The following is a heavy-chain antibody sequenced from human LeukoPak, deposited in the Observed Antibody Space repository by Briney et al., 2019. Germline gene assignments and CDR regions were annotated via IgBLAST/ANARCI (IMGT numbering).Heavy chain of an antibody. CDR3: ARDRRFNYYDSSGCFDY. V-gene: IGHV1-2*02. CDR2: INPNSGGT. CDR1: GYTFTGYY. J-gene: IGHJ4*02. D-gene: IGHD3-22*01. Sequence: VASVKVSCEASGYTFTGYYMHWVRQAPGQGLEWMGWINPNSGGTNYAQKFQGRVTMTRDTSISTTYMELSRLRSDDTAVYYCARDRRFNYYDSSGCFDYWGQGTLVTVSS.